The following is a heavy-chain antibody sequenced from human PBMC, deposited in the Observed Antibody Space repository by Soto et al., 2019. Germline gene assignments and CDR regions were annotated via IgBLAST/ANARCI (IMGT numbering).Heavy chain of an antibody. D-gene: IGHD2-2*01. Sequence: QVQLQESGPGLVKPSETLSLTCTVSGGAVSSSSYYWSWIRQPPGKGLEWIGYIYYSGSTKYSPSXXSRVTRSVDTXXNXFXXKLNSVTAADTAVYYCARGYCSSTSCYAGDYGMDVWGQGTTVTVSS. V-gene: IGHV4-61*01. CDR1: GGAVSSSSYY. CDR2: IYYSGST. J-gene: IGHJ6*02. CDR3: ARGYCSSTSCYAGDYGMDV.